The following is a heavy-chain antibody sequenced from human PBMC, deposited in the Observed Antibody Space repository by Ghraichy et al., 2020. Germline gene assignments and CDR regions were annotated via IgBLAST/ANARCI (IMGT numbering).Heavy chain of an antibody. CDR1: GFTFSSYA. CDR3: AKEYYDSSGYYVRAFDI. V-gene: IGHV3-23*01. Sequence: GGSLRLSCAASGFTFSSYAMSWVRQAPGKGLEWVSAISGSGGSTYYADSVKGRFTISRDNSKNTLYLQMNSLRAEDTAVYYCAKEYYDSSGYYVRAFDIWGQGTMVTVSS. D-gene: IGHD3-22*01. J-gene: IGHJ3*02. CDR2: ISGSGGST.